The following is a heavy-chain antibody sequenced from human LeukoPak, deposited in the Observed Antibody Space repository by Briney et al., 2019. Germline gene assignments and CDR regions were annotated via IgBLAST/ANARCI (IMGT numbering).Heavy chain of an antibody. CDR1: GYTFTSYD. CDR2: MNPNSGNT. D-gene: IGHD2-2*01. Sequence: GASVKVSCKASGYTFTSYDINWVRQATGQGLEWMGWMNPNSGNTGYAQKFLGRVTMTRNTSISTAYMELSSLRSEDTAVYYCARGQDIVVVPAASLTFDPWGQGTLVTVSS. J-gene: IGHJ5*02. CDR3: ARGQDIVVVPAASLTFDP. V-gene: IGHV1-8*01.